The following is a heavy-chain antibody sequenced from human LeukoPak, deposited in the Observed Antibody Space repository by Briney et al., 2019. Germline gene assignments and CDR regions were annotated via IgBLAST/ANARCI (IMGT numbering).Heavy chain of an antibody. CDR2: MNPNSGAT. V-gene: IGHV1-2*02. J-gene: IGHJ4*02. D-gene: IGHD2-21*02. CDR3: ATRPINCIITDCCVDN. Sequence: GASVKVSCKASGYTFTGYYMHWVRQAPGQGLEWMGWMNPNSGATSYAREFQDRVTMTRDTSLSTAYMELSRLRSDDTAIYFCATRPINCIITDCCVDNWGQGTLVTVSS. CDR1: GYTFTGYY.